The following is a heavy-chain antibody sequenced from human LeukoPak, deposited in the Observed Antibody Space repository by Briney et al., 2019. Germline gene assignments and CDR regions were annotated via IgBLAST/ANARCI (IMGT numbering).Heavy chain of an antibody. J-gene: IGHJ2*01. Sequence: SETLSLTCTVSGGSISSYYWNWIRQPAGQGLEWIGRIYTSGSTNYYPSLNRRVTMSVDTSKNQFSLKLSSVTAADTAVYYCARGMRLVTYWYFELWGRGTLVTVSS. D-gene: IGHD2-21*02. CDR2: IYTSGST. V-gene: IGHV4-4*07. CDR1: GGSISSYY. CDR3: ARGMRLVTYWYFEL.